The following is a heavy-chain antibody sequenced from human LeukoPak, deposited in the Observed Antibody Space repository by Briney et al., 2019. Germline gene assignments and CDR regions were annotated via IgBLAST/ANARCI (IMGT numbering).Heavy chain of an antibody. CDR2: RKQDVSEK. Sequence: QPGGSLRLSCAASGFTVSIDWMSWVRQAAGKGREWVANRKQDVSEKYYVDYVKGRFTIYRDNDKHSLYLKINSLRAEDTAVYYCEREHSFDSCGQGTMVIVSS. CDR1: GFTVSIDW. V-gene: IGHV3-7*01. J-gene: IGHJ4*02. CDR3: EREHSFDS.